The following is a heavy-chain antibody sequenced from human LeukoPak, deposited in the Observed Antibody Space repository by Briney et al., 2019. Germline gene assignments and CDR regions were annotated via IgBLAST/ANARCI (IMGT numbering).Heavy chain of an antibody. V-gene: IGHV1-46*01. Sequence: ASVKVSCKASGYTFTSYYMHWVRQAPGQGLEWMGIINPSGGSTSYAQKFQGRVTMTRDTSTSTVYMELSSLRSEDTAVYYCARDWLYYDISGYGAFDIWGQGTMVTVSS. D-gene: IGHD3-22*01. J-gene: IGHJ3*02. CDR1: GYTFTSYY. CDR3: ARDWLYYDISGYGAFDI. CDR2: INPSGGST.